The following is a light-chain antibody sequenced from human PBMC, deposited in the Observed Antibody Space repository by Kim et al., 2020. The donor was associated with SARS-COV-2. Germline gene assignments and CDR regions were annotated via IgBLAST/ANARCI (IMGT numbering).Light chain of an antibody. V-gene: IGLV3-19*01. J-gene: IGLJ3*02. Sequence: ALGQTVTITCQGDSLRSYYASWYQQKPGQAPVIVIYGKNNRPSGIRDRFSGSSSGNTASLTITGAQAEDEADYYCNSRDSSGNHLVFGGGTQLTVL. CDR3: NSRDSSGNHLV. CDR2: GKN. CDR1: SLRSYY.